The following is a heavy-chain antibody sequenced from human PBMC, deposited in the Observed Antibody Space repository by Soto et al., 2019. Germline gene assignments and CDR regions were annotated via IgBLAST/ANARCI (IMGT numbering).Heavy chain of an antibody. V-gene: IGHV1-8*01. CDR2: MNPSSGYT. CDR1: GYTFTNYD. D-gene: IGHD1-26*01. CDR3: ARFVRHQLPTIDY. J-gene: IGHJ4*02. Sequence: ASVKVSCKASGYTFTNYDINWVRQATGQGLEWLGWMNPSSGYTGYAQKFQGRVTMTGDTSISTAYMELSSLTSADTAVYYCARFVRHQLPTIDYWGQGALVTV.